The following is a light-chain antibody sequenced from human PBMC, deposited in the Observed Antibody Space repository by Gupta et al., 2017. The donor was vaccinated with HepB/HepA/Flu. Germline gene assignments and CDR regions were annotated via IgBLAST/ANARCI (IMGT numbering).Light chain of an antibody. V-gene: IGKV1-39*01. Sequence: DIQMTQSPSSLSASVGDRVTITCRASQSISSYLNWYQQKPGKAPKLLIYAASSLQSGVPSRFSGSGSGTDFTLTISRLQPEDFATYYCQQCGGNPRTLGQGTKVDIK. CDR1: QSISSY. CDR3: QQCGGNPRT. J-gene: IGKJ2*01. CDR2: AAS.